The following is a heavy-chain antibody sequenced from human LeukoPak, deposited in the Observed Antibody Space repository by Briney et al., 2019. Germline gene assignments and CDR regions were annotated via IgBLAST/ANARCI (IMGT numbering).Heavy chain of an antibody. CDR2: IFYSGST. D-gene: IGHD3-3*01. V-gene: IGHV4-59*01. CDR1: GFTFSSYA. J-gene: IGHJ4*02. Sequence: GSLRLSCAASGFTFSSYAMHWVRQPPGKALEWIGNIFYSGSTYYSPSLKSRVTISLDTSKNQFSLKLSSVTAADTAVYYCAGTYYDFWSGYSQGLDYWGQGTLVTVSS. CDR3: AGTYYDFWSGYSQGLDY.